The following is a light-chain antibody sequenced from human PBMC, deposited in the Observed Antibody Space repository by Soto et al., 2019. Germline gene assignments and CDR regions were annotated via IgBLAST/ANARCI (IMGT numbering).Light chain of an antibody. J-gene: IGKJ4*01. Sequence: EIVLTQSPGTLSLSPGERATLSCRASQSVRNNYLAWYQQKPGQAPRFLIYDASSRATGIPDRFSGSGSGTDFTLTISRLEPDDFAVYYCQQYGRSPLTFGGGTKVEVK. CDR1: QSVRNNY. CDR2: DAS. V-gene: IGKV3-20*01. CDR3: QQYGRSPLT.